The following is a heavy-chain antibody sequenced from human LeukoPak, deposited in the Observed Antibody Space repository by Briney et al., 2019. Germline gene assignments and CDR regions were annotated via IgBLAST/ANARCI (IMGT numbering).Heavy chain of an antibody. V-gene: IGHV6-1*01. CDR3: ARDRAGLAY. J-gene: IGHJ4*02. CDR1: GDSVSNNSVA. CDR2: TYYRSKWYT. D-gene: IGHD3/OR15-3a*01. Sequence: SQTLSLTCAISGDSVSNNSVAWNWFRQSPSRGLEWLGRTYYRSKWYTDYAVSVKSRITLNADTSKNHFSLELNSVTPEDTAVYYCARDRAGLAYWGQGTLVTVSS.